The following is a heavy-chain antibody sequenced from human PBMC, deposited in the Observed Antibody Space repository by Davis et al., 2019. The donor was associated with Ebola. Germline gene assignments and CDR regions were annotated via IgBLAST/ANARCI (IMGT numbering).Heavy chain of an antibody. D-gene: IGHD5-12*01. Sequence: GESLKISCAASGFSFTTYGMHWVRQAPGKGLEWVAFIRSDGSHEDYADSVKGRFTISRDNSKNTLYLQMNSLRAEDTAVYYCTTPGGQDSGYDVFDIWGQGTMVTVSS. V-gene: IGHV3-30*02. CDR3: TTPGGQDSGYDVFDI. CDR2: IRSDGSHE. CDR1: GFSFTTYG. J-gene: IGHJ3*02.